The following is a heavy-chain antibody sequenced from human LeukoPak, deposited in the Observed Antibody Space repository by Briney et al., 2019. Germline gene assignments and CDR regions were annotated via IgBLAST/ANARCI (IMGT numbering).Heavy chain of an antibody. CDR1: GGSISTDY. CDR2: IYYTGNT. CDR3: ARHRTYYDSSGFYQYFDY. V-gene: IGHV4-59*08. J-gene: IGHJ4*02. D-gene: IGHD3-22*01. Sequence: PSETLSLTCTVSGGSISTDYWSWIRQPPGKGLEWIGYIYYTGNTNYNPSLKSRVTISVDTSKNQFSLKLSSVTAADTAVYYCARHRTYYDSSGFYQYFDYWGQGTRVTVSS.